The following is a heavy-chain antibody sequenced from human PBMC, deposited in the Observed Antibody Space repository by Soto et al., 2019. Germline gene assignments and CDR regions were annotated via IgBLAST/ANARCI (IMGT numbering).Heavy chain of an antibody. J-gene: IGHJ4*02. CDR1: GYTFTGYD. D-gene: IGHD6-19*01. CDR3: ARAVAVAAAFDY. Sequence: QVQLVQSGAEEKKPGASVKVSCKASGYTFTGYDMHWVRQAPGQRLEWMGWINAGNGNTKYSQKFQGRVTITRDTSASTAYREPSSLRSEDTAVYSCARAVAVAAAFDYWGQGTLGTVSS. CDR2: INAGNGNT. V-gene: IGHV1-3*05.